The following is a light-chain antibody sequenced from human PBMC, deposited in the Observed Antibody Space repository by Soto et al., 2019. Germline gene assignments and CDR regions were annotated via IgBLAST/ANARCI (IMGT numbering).Light chain of an antibody. V-gene: IGLV1-40*01. CDR3: QSYDSSLSGYVV. Sequence: QSVLTQPPSVSGAPGQRVTISCTGSRSNIGAGYDVPWYQQLPGTSPKLLIYGNSNRPSGVPDRFSGSKSGTSASLAITGLQGEDEADYYCQSYDSSLSGYVVFGGGTKLTVL. CDR1: RSNIGAGYD. CDR2: GNS. J-gene: IGLJ2*01.